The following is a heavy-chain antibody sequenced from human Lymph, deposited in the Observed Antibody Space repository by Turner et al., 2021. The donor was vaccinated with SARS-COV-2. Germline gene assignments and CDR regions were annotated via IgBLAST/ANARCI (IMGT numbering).Heavy chain of an antibody. J-gene: IGHJ4*02. CDR3: AKNEMAMIVVVITLFDY. CDR1: GFTFSSYA. V-gene: IGHV3-23*01. D-gene: IGHD3-22*01. Sequence: EVQLLESGGGLVQPVGSLRLSCAASGFTFSSYAMSWVRQAPGKGLEGVSTISGSGGSTYYADSVKGRFTISRDNSKNTLYLQMNSLRAEDTAVYYCAKNEMAMIVVVITLFDYWGQGTLVTVSS. CDR2: ISGSGGST.